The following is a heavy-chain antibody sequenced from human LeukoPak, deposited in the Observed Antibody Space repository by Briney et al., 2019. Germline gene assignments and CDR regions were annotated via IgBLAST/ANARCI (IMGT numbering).Heavy chain of an antibody. Sequence: PSGTLSLTCTVSGDSISRGSHFWSWIRQPAGKGLEWIGRIYASGSTIYNPSLKSRVTISVDTSKNQFFLKLNSVTAADTAVYYCAGENIIEVGGKNYFDYWGQGTLVTVSS. CDR1: GDSISRGSHF. CDR3: AGENIIEVGGKNYFDY. V-gene: IGHV4-61*02. J-gene: IGHJ4*02. CDR2: IYASGST. D-gene: IGHD3-22*01.